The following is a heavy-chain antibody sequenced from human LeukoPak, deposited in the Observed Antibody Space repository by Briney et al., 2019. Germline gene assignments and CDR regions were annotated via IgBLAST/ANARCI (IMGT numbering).Heavy chain of an antibody. J-gene: IGHJ6*04. V-gene: IGHV4-34*01. CDR3: ARGRSSYGMDV. CDR2: INHSGST. CDR1: GRSFSGYY. Sequence: PSETLSLTCAVYGRSFSGYYWSWIRQPPGKGLEWIGEINHSGSTNYNPSLKSRVTISVDTSKNQFSLKLSSVTAADTAVYYCARGRSSYGMDVWAKGPRSPSPQ.